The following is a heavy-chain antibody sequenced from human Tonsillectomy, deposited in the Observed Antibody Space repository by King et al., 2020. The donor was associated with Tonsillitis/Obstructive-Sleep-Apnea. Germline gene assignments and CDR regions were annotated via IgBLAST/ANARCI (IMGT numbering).Heavy chain of an antibody. CDR2: IRGSGDRT. D-gene: IGHD3-3*01. J-gene: IGHJ4*02. Sequence: VQLVESGGGLVQPGGSLRLSCAASGFTFSTYAMSWVRQAPGKGLEWVSTIRGSGDRTFYADSVKGRFTISRDNSKNTLYLQMNSLRADDTAVYYCAKNDFRGGFHYWGQGTLVTVSS. CDR1: GFTFSTYA. CDR3: AKNDFRGGFHY. V-gene: IGHV3-23*04.